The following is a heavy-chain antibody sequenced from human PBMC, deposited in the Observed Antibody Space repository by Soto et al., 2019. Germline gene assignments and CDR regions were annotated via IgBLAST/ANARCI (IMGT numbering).Heavy chain of an antibody. V-gene: IGHV3-23*01. Sequence: GGSLRLSCAASGFTFSSYAMSWVRQAPGKGLEWVSAISGSGGSTYYADSVKGRFTISRDNSKNTLYLQMNSLRAEDTAVYYCASNYDILTGYPDPYYFDYWGQGTLVTVSS. J-gene: IGHJ4*02. CDR2: ISGSGGST. CDR1: GFTFSSYA. CDR3: ASNYDILTGYPDPYYFDY. D-gene: IGHD3-9*01.